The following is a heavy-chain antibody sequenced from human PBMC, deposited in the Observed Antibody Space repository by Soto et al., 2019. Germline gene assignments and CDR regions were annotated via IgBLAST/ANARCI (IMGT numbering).Heavy chain of an antibody. CDR2: INHSGST. D-gene: IGHD5-18*01. CDR3: ARGPYSYGYGDAFDI. V-gene: IGHV4-34*01. J-gene: IGHJ3*02. CDR1: GGSFSGYY. Sequence: ASETLSLTCAVYGGSFSGYYWSWIRQPPGKGLEWIGEINHSGSTNYNPSLKSRVTISVDTSKNQFSLKLSSVTAADTAVYYCARGPYSYGYGDAFDIWGQGTMVTVSS.